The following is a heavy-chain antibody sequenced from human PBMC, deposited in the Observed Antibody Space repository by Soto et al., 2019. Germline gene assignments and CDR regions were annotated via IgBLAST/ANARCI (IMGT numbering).Heavy chain of an antibody. CDR1: GGSISSGDYY. CDR2: IYYSGST. V-gene: IGHV4-30-4*01. J-gene: IGHJ4*02. CDR3: ARGPDLHSFDY. Sequence: ASETLSLTCTVSGGSISSGDYYWSWIRQPPGKGLEWIGYIYYSGSTYYNPSLKSRVTISVDTSKNQFSLKLSSVTAADTAVYYCARGPDLHSFDYWGQGTLVTVSS.